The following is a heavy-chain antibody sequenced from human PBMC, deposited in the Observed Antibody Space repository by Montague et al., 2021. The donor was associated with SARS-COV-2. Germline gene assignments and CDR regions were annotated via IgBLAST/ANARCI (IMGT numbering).Heavy chain of an antibody. D-gene: IGHD2-2*01. CDR3: AKDRALLPYSLHCSSTSCYESAGYYYYGMDV. CDR2: ISWNSGSI. CDR1: GFTFDDYA. V-gene: IGHV3-9*01. J-gene: IGHJ6*02. Sequence: SLRLSCAASGFTFDDYAMHWVRQAPGKGLEWVSGISWNSGSIGYSDSVXGRFTISRDNAKNSLYLQVNSLRAEDTALYYCAKDRALLPYSLHCSSTSCYESAGYYYYGMDVWGQGTTVTVSS.